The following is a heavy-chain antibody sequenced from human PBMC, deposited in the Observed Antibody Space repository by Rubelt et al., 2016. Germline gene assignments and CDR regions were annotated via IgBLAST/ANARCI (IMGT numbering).Heavy chain of an antibody. D-gene: IGHD1-26*01. CDR1: GGSISSSSYY. V-gene: IGHV4-39*01. J-gene: IGHJ3*02. CDR3: ASYIVGATSDAFDI. CDR2: IYYSGST. Sequence: QLQLQESGPGLVKPSETLSLTCTVSGGSISSSSYYWGWIRQPPGKGLEWIGSIYYSGSTYYNPSLKSRVTISVDTSKNQFSLKLSSVTAADTAVYYCASYIVGATSDAFDIWGQGTMVTVSS.